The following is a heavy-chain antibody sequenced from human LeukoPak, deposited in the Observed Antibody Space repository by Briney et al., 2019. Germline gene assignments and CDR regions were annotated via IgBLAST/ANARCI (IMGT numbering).Heavy chain of an antibody. D-gene: IGHD2-2*01. Sequence: GGSLRLSCAASGFTFSSYWMSWVRQAPGKGLEWVANIKQDGSEKYYVDSVKGRFTVSRDNAKNSLYLQMNSLRAEDMAVYYCARERTDYCSSTSCYIAFDIWGQGTMVTVSS. CDR2: IKQDGSEK. J-gene: IGHJ3*02. V-gene: IGHV3-7*01. CDR3: ARERTDYCSSTSCYIAFDI. CDR1: GFTFSSYW.